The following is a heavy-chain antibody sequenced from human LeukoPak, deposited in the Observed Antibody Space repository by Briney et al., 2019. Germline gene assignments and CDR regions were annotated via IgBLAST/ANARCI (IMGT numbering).Heavy chain of an antibody. CDR2: INHSGST. V-gene: IGHV4-34*01. J-gene: IGHJ4*02. CDR1: GFTFSSYG. Sequence: GSLRLSCAASGFTFSSYGMSWVRQAPGKGLEWIGEINHSGSTNYNPSLKSRVTISVDTSKNQFSLKLSSVTAADTAVYYCARHRDGPPWYWGQGTLVTVSS. D-gene: IGHD5-24*01. CDR3: ARHRDGPPWY.